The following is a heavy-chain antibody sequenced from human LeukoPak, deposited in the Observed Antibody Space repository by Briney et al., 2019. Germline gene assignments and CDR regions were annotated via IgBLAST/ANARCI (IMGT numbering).Heavy chain of an antibody. CDR3: ARAVRAAAGIFLDY. J-gene: IGHJ4*02. Sequence: ASVKVSCKASGYTFTGYYMHWVRQAPGQGLEWMGWINPNSGGTNYAQKLQGRVTMTTDTSTSTAYMELRSLRSDDTAVYYCARAVRAAAGIFLDYWGQGTLVTVSS. D-gene: IGHD6-13*01. CDR1: GYTFTGYY. V-gene: IGHV1-2*02. CDR2: INPNSGGT.